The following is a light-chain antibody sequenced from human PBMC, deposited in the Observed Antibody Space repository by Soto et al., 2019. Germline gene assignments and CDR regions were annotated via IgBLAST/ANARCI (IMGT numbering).Light chain of an antibody. CDR3: QNSSSIPYT. CDR1: QTISTY. V-gene: IGKV1-39*01. J-gene: IGKJ2*01. CDR2: AAS. Sequence: DIQMTQSPSSLSASVGDRVTITCRASQTISTYLNWYQQNPGKAPKLLIYAASNLQNGVPSRFSGSGSGTDFTRTISSLQPEDFATYDCQNSSSIPYTCGQGTKLEIK.